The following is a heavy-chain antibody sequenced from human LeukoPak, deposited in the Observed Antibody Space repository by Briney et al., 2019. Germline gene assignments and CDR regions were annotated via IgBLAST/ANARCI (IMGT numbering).Heavy chain of an antibody. CDR2: MWYDGSNK. Sequence: PGGSLRLSCAVSGFTFNSYWMHWVRQAPGKGLGWMAVMWYDGSNKYYADSVKGRFTISRDNSKNTLYLQMNSLRAEDTAVYYCARDRGPGYSYGVLDYWGQGTLVTVSS. J-gene: IGHJ4*02. V-gene: IGHV3-33*08. D-gene: IGHD5-18*01. CDR3: ARDRGPGYSYGVLDY. CDR1: GFTFNSYW.